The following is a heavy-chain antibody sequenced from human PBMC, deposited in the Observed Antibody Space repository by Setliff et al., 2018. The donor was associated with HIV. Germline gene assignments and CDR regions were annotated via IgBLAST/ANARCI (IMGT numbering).Heavy chain of an antibody. V-gene: IGHV1-69*10. CDR3: AEGPNFEDAVDI. D-gene: IGHD2-8*01. CDR2: LIPIVDIT. CDR1: GGTFSNYA. J-gene: IGHJ3*02. Sequence: SVKVSCKASGGTFSNYAFSWVRQAPGQGLEWMGGLIPIVDITKSTQKFRDRVTFTADESTKTAQMELSGLTFEDTAVYYCAEGPNFEDAVDIWGQGTVVTVS.